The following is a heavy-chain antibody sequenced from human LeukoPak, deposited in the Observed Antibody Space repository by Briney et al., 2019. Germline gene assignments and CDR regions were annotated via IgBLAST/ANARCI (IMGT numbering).Heavy chain of an antibody. CDR3: AKVGFSEMEWLLYSDH. J-gene: IGHJ4*02. Sequence: GGSLRLSCAASGLTFSSYAMSWVRQAPGKGLEWVSAISGSSGHTYYVNSVKGRFTISRDNSKNTLYLQMNSLRAEDTAVYYCAKVGFSEMEWLLYSDHWGQGTLVTASS. V-gene: IGHV3-23*01. CDR1: GLTFSSYA. CDR2: ISGSSGHT. D-gene: IGHD3-3*01.